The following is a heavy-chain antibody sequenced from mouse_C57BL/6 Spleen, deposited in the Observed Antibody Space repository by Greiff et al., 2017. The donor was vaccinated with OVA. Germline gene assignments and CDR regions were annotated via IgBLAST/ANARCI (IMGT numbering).Heavy chain of an antibody. CDR3: ARGVDLDY. CDR1: GYSFTGYY. D-gene: IGHD1-1*02. Sequence: VQLQQSGPELVKPGASVKISCKASGYSFTGYYMNWVKQSPEKSLEWIGEINPSTGGTTYNQKFKAKATLTVDKSSSTAYMQLKSLTSEDSAVYYCARGVDLDYWGQGTTLTVSS. CDR2: INPSTGGT. J-gene: IGHJ2*01. V-gene: IGHV1-42*01.